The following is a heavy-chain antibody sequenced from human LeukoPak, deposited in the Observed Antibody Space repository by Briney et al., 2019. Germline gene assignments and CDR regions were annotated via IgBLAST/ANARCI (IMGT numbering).Heavy chain of an antibody. CDR3: AAGLITFEGV. CDR1: GGSFSGYY. CDR2: INHSGST. D-gene: IGHD3-16*01. V-gene: IGHV4-34*01. J-gene: IGHJ4*02. Sequence: SETLSLTCAVYGGSFSGYYWSWIRQPPGKGLEWIGEINHSGSTNYNPSLKSRVTISVDTSKNQFSLKLSSVTAADTAVYYCAAGLITFEGVWGQGTLVTVSS.